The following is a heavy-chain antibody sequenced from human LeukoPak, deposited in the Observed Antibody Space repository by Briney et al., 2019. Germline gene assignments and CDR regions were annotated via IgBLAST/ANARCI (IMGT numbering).Heavy chain of an antibody. J-gene: IGHJ6*03. Sequence: KSSETLSLTCTVSGDSISRSNYYWGWIRQSPEKGLEWIGNVYYRGTTFYSPSLKSRVTISVDPSKNQFYLALNSVAAADTAVYYCVRLVSGATAILPPCYFYMDVWGKGTTVTVTS. D-gene: IGHD2-21*02. CDR3: VRLVSGATAILPPCYFYMDV. CDR1: GDSISRSNYY. V-gene: IGHV4-39*01. CDR2: VYYRGTT.